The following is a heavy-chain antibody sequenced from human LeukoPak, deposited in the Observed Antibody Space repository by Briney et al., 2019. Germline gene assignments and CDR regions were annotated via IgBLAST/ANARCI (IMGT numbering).Heavy chain of an antibody. V-gene: IGHV4-59*11. J-gene: IGHJ4*02. CDR3: ATGRGWLPDY. CDR2: LYYSGNT. CDR1: GGSITNHY. Sequence: PAETETLLCTVSGGSITNHYRSWLRQPPGKGLEWIGHLYYSGNTNYNPSLKSRVTMSVDTSKTQFSLKLSSVTAADTALYYCATGRGWLPDYWGQGTLVSVSS. D-gene: IGHD5-12*01.